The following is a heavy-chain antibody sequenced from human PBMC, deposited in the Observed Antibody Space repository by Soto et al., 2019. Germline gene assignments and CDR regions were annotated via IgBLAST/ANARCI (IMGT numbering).Heavy chain of an antibody. CDR1: DGSISSTRYY. Sequence: NPSETLSLTCTVSDGSISSTRYYWGWIRQPPGKGLEWIGTTYYTGSTYYNPPLKSRVTISVDMSKNQFSLKVRSVTAADTAVYYCVSGPGTTADYWGQGTLVTVSS. V-gene: IGHV4-39*01. J-gene: IGHJ4*02. CDR3: VSGPGTTADY. CDR2: TYYTGST. D-gene: IGHD1-1*01.